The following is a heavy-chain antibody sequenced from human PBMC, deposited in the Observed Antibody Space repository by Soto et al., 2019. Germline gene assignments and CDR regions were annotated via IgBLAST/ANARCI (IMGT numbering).Heavy chain of an antibody. CDR3: ARDYDASSGLGRDAFEI. V-gene: IGHV1-18*04. CDR2: ISAYNGNT. Sequence: ASVKVSCKSSCYTFTIYGISWVRQASGQGLEWMGWISAYNGNTNYAQKLQGRVTMTTDTSTSTAYMELRSLRSNDTAVYYCARDYDASSGLGRDAFEIWGQGTMVTVSS. CDR1: CYTFTIYG. J-gene: IGHJ3*02. D-gene: IGHD6-25*01.